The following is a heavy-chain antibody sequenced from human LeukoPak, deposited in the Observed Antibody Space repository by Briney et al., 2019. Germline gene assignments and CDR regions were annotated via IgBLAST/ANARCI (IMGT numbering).Heavy chain of an antibody. CDR1: GGSISSSSYY. CDR3: ARVVRGEMTTVTEYYFDY. J-gene: IGHJ4*02. CDR2: IYHSGST. Sequence: KSSETLSLTCTVSGGSISSSSYYWGWIRQPPGKGLEWIGSIYHSGSTYYNPSLKSRVTISVDTSKNQFSLKLSSVTAADTAVYYCARVVRGEMTTVTEYYFDYWGQGTLVTVSS. D-gene: IGHD4-11*01. V-gene: IGHV4-39*07.